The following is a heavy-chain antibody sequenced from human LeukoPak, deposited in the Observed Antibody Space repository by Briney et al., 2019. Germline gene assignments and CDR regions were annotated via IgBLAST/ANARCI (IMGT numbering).Heavy chain of an antibody. CDR2: VYYGRSP. Sequence: SETLSLTCTVSGDSISRSTYYWAWIRQPPGKGLEWIGSVYYGRSPYFNPSLESRATISVDTSKNHFSLKMSSVTAADTAVYYCARSSGTGIFSYWGQGTLVTVSS. V-gene: IGHV4-39*02. CDR3: ARSSGTGIFSY. D-gene: IGHD6-25*01. CDR1: GDSISRSTYY. J-gene: IGHJ4*02.